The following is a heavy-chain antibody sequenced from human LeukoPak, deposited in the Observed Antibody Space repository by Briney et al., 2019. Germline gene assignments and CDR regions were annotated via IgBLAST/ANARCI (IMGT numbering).Heavy chain of an antibody. V-gene: IGHV4-30-2*01. CDR1: GGSISSGGYY. D-gene: IGHD6-19*01. CDR2: IYHSGST. CDR3: ARDGAVAGLDL. Sequence: PSETLSLTCTVSGGSISSGGYYWSWIRQPPGKGLEWIGYIYHSGSTYYNPSLKSRVTISADRSKNQFSLKLSSVTAADTAVYFCARDGAVAGLDLWGQGTLVTVSS. J-gene: IGHJ5*02.